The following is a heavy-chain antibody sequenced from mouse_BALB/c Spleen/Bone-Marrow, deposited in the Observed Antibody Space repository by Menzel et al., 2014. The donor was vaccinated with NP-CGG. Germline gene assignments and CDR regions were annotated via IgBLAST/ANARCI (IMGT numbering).Heavy chain of an antibody. J-gene: IGHJ1*01. V-gene: IGHV3-2*02. Sequence: VQLQQSGPGLVKPSQSLSLTCTVTGYSITSDYAWNWIRQFPGNKLEWMGYISYSGSTNYNPSLKSRISITRDTSKSQFFLQLNSVTTEDTATYYCARSADWYFDVWGAGTTVTVSS. CDR1: GYSITSDYA. CDR2: ISYSGST. CDR3: ARSADWYFDV.